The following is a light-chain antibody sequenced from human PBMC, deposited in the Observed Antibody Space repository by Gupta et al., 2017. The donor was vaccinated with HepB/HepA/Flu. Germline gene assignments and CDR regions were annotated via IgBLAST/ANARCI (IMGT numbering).Light chain of an antibody. V-gene: IGLV3-21*03. J-gene: IGLJ2*01. CDR2: EDT. CDR1: NIGTKS. CDR3: QVWDTRTDNPVV. Sequence: SYILTQPPSVSVAPGRTARITCGGNNIGTKSVHWYQQRPGQAPLVVIYEDTNRPSGSPERISGSNSGNTATLTISRVEAGDEADYYCQVWDTRTDNPVVFGGGTKLTV.